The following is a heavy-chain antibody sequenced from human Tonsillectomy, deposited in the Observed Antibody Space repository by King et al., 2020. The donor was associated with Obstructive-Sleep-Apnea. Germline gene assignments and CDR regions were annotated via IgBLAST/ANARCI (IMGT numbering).Heavy chain of an antibody. V-gene: IGHV3-53*04. CDR3: ARAFHQLDGAYYFDY. J-gene: IGHJ4*02. Sequence: VQLVESGGGLVQPGGSLRLSCAASGFTVSSKYMSWVRQPPGKGLEWVSVIYSDDTTYYADSLKGRFTISRHNSKNTLYLQMSSLRVAETAVYYCARAFHQLDGAYYFDYWGQGTLVTVSS. CDR2: IYSDDTT. D-gene: IGHD2-2*01. CDR1: GFTVSSKY.